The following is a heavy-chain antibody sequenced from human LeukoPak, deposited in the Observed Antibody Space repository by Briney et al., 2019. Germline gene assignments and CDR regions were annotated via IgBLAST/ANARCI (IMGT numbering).Heavy chain of an antibody. V-gene: IGHV3-30*03. CDR2: ISYDGSNN. J-gene: IGHJ2*01. CDR3: ARAVYCSGGGCFWYFDL. D-gene: IGHD2-15*01. Sequence: GGSLRLSCAASGFTFSSYGMHWVRQAPGKGLEWVAVISYDGSNNYYADSVKGRFTISRDNSKNTLYLQMNSLRAEDTAVYYCARAVYCSGGGCFWYFDLWGRGTLVTVSS. CDR1: GFTFSSYG.